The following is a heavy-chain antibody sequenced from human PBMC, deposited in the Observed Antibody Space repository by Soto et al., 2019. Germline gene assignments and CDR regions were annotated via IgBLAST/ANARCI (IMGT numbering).Heavy chain of an antibody. V-gene: IGHV1-69*01. Sequence: QVQLVQSGAEVKKPGSSVKVSCKTSGVSFNNNGIGWVRQAPGHXLEWMGGVSPPXRTSNYARKFQGRISITADAXXXXXXXXXXXXXXXXXXXXXXXXXXXXXXXSYSPYGMDVWGQGTTVTVSS. CDR1: GVSFNNNG. CDR3: XXXXXXXXXSYSPYGMDV. J-gene: IGHJ6*02. CDR2: VSPPXRTS. D-gene: IGHD3-10*01.